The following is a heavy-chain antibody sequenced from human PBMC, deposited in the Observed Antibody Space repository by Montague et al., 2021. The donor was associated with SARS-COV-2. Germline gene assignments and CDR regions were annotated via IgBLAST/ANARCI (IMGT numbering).Heavy chain of an antibody. V-gene: IGHV4-34*01. CDR1: GGSFSGYY. CDR3: ARGGGYSYGALDY. Sequence: SETLSLTCVVYGGSFSGYYWSWIRQPPGKGLEWIGEINHSGSTNYNPSLKSRVTISVDTSKKQFSLRLNSVTAADTAVYYCARGGGYSYGALDYWGQGTLVPVS. CDR2: INHSGST. J-gene: IGHJ4*02. D-gene: IGHD5-18*01.